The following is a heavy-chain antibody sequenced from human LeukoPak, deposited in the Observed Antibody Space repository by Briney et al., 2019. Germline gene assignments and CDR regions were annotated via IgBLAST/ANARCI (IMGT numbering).Heavy chain of an antibody. CDR2: ISSSGSTI. CDR1: GFTFSDYY. V-gene: IGHV3-11*01. J-gene: IGHJ3*02. D-gene: IGHD2-2*01. Sequence: GGSLRLSCAASGFTFSDYYMSWIRQAPGKGLEWVSYISSSGSTIYYADSVKGRFTISRDNAKNSLYLQMNSLRAEDTAVYYCARARRSSSVAFDIWGQGTMVTVSS. CDR3: ARARRSSSVAFDI.